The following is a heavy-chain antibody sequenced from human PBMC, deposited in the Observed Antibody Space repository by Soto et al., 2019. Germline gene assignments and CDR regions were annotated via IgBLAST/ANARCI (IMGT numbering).Heavy chain of an antibody. CDR1: GGSISSGGYY. Sequence: QVQLQESGPGLVKPSQTLSLTCTVSGGSISSGGYYWSWIRQHPGKGLEWIGYIYYSGSTYYNPSLKSRVTISVDTAKNQFSLKLSSVTAAGTAVYYCARSRRDGYTEDYYGMDVWGQGTTVTVSS. V-gene: IGHV4-31*03. CDR3: ARSRRDGYTEDYYGMDV. J-gene: IGHJ6*02. D-gene: IGHD5-18*01. CDR2: IYYSGST.